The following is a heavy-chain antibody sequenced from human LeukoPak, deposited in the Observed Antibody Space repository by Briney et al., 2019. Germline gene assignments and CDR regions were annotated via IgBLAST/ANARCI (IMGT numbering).Heavy chain of an antibody. Sequence: GGSLRLSCAASGFTFDDHAMYWVRQVPGKGLEWVSGINWDGSRIGYADAVKGRFTIPRDSVKNSLYLQMNSLRAEDTALYYCARASYYYDTSGLGAFDIWGQGTLVTVSS. J-gene: IGHJ3*02. CDR3: ARASYYYDTSGLGAFDI. D-gene: IGHD3-22*01. CDR1: GFTFDDHA. CDR2: INWDGSRI. V-gene: IGHV3-9*01.